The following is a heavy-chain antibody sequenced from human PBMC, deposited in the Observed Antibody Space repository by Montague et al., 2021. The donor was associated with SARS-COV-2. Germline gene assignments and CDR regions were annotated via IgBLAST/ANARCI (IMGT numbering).Heavy chain of an antibody. CDR2: IYYSGST. CDR1: GGSISSYY. D-gene: IGHD2-2*01. J-gene: IGHJ3*02. CDR3: ARRGLGYCSSTSCQNAFDI. Sequence: SETLSLTCTVSGGSISSYYWSWIRQPPGKGLEWIGYIYYSGSTNYNPSLKSRVTISVDTSKNQFPLKLSSVTAADTAVYYRARRGLGYCSSTSCQNAFDIWGQGTMVTVSS. V-gene: IGHV4-59*08.